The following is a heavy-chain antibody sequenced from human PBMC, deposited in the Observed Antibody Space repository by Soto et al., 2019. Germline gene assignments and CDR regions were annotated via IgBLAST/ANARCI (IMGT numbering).Heavy chain of an antibody. CDR2: ISYTGYS. J-gene: IGHJ3*01. CDR1: GDSINTNYYY. V-gene: IGHV4-31*03. CDR3: ARNGITKDYGGNTALDL. Sequence: QVQLQESGPGLVEPSQTLSLTCTVSGDSINTNYYYWSWVRQRPGNGREGLGYISYTGYSHYNPSLESRLTISADTSRNQFSLRLTSMTAADTALYYCARNGITKDYGGNTALDLWGQGTLVTVSS. D-gene: IGHD4-17*01.